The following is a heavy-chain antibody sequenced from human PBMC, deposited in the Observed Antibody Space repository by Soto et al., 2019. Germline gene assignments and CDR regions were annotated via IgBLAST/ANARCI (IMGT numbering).Heavy chain of an antibody. CDR2: IRSKAYGGTT. CDR3: TSGRIAELDY. J-gene: IGHJ4*02. D-gene: IGHD6-13*01. Sequence: PGGSLRLSCTASGFTFGDYAMSWVRQAPGKGLEWVGFIRSKAYGGTTEYAASVKGRFTISRDDSKSIAYLQMNSLKTEDTAVYYCTSGRIAELDYWGQGTLVTVSS. CDR1: GFTFGDYA. V-gene: IGHV3-49*04.